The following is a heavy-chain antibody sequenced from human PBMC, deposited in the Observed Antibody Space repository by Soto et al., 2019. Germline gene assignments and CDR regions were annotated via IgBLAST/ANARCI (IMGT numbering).Heavy chain of an antibody. D-gene: IGHD1-1*01. Sequence: QLLESGPGLVKPSETLSLTCTVSGGSISSSSYYWGWIRQPPGKGLEWIGSIYYSGSTYYNPSLKSRVTISVDTSKNQFSLKLSSVTAADTAVYYCARQDFWNDILTYYYGMDVWGQGTTVTVSS. J-gene: IGHJ6*02. CDR2: IYYSGST. V-gene: IGHV4-39*01. CDR1: GGSISSSSYY. CDR3: ARQDFWNDILTYYYGMDV.